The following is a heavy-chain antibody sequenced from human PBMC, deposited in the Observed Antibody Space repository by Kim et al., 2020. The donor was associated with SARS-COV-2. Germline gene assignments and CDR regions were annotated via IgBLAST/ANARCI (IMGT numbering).Heavy chain of an antibody. CDR1: GGSFSGYY. D-gene: IGHD2-15*01. J-gene: IGHJ1*01. Sequence: SETLSLTCAVYGGSFSGYYWSWIRQPPGKGLEWIGEINHSGSTNYNPSLKSRVTISVDTSKNQFSLKLSSVTAADTAVYYCARSYGGNWYFQHWGQGTLV. CDR3: ARSYGGNWYFQH. CDR2: INHSGST. V-gene: IGHV4-34*01.